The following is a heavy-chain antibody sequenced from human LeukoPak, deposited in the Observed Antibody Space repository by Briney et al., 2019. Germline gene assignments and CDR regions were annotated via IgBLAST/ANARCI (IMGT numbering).Heavy chain of an antibody. CDR2: ISGSGGST. V-gene: IGHV3-23*01. Sequence: GGSLRLSCAASGFTFSSYAVSWVRQAPGKGLEWVSAISGSGGSTYYADSVKGRFTISRDNSKNTLYLQMNSLRAEDTAVYYCAKGTIAVAGTDLDYWGQGTLVTVSS. J-gene: IGHJ4*02. CDR3: AKGTIAVAGTDLDY. CDR1: GFTFSSYA. D-gene: IGHD6-19*01.